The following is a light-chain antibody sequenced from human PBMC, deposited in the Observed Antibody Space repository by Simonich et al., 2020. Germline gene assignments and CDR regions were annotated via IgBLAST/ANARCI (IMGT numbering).Light chain of an antibody. J-gene: IGKJ2*01. CDR3: QQYNSYSYT. Sequence: DIQMTQSPSTLSASVGDRVTITCRASPSISSLWAWYQQKPGKAPKLLIYKASSLESGVPSRFSGSGSGTEFTLTISSLQPDDFATYYCQQYNSYSYTFGQGTKLEIK. CDR1: PSISSL. CDR2: KAS. V-gene: IGKV1-5*03.